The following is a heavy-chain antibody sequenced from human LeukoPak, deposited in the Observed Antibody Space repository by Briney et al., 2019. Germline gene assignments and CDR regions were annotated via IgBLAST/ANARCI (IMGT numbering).Heavy chain of an antibody. CDR1: GGSISSYY. CDR3: TRESGAFSPFGF. V-gene: IGHV4-59*12. D-gene: IGHD1-26*01. CDR2: ISYSGST. Sequence: PSETLSLTCTVSGGSISSYYWSWIRQPPGKGLEWIGYISYSGSTNYNPSLKSRVTISVDTPKNQFSLKLTSVTAADTAIYYCTRESGAFSPFGFWGQGTLVTVSS. J-gene: IGHJ4*02.